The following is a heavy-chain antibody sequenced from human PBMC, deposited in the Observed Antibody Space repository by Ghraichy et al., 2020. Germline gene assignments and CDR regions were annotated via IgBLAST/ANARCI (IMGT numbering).Heavy chain of an antibody. D-gene: IGHD5-12*01. CDR2: MNPNSGNT. CDR3: ARGAGYDKTTVTLQNWFDP. Sequence: ASVKVSCKASGYTFTSYDINWVRQATGQGLEWMGWMNPNSGNTGYAQKFQGRVTMTRNTSISTAYMELSSLRSEDTAVYYCARGAGYDKTTVTLQNWFDPWGQGTLVTVSS. J-gene: IGHJ5*02. CDR1: GYTFTSYD. V-gene: IGHV1-8*01.